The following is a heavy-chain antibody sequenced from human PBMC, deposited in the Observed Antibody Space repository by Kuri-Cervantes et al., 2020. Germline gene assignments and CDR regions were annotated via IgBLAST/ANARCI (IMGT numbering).Heavy chain of an antibody. CDR2: IYYSGST. CDR1: GGPISSYY. J-gene: IGHJ4*02. Sequence: SETLSLTCTVSGGPISSYYWSWIRQPPGKGLEWIGYIYYSGSTNYNPSLKSRVTISVDTSKNQFSLKLSSVTAADTAVYYCARAPHCSSTSCSGDYFDYWGQGTLVTVSS. CDR3: ARAPHCSSTSCSGDYFDY. D-gene: IGHD2-2*01. V-gene: IGHV4-59*12.